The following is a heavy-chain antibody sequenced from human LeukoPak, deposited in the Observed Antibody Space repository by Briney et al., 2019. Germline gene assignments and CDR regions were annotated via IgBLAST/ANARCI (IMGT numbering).Heavy chain of an antibody. CDR3: ARDSPYGMDV. CDR2: IWYDGSNK. V-gene: IGHV3-33*01. J-gene: IGHJ6*04. Sequence: GRSLRLSCAASGFTFSSYGMHWVRQAPGKGLVWVAVIWYDGSNKYYADSVKGRFTISRDNSKNTLYLQMNSLRAEDTAVYYCARDSPYGMDVWGKGTTVTVSS. CDR1: GFTFSSYG.